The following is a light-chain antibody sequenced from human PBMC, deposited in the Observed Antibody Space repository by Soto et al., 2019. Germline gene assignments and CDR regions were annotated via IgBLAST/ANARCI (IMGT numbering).Light chain of an antibody. CDR2: DAS. Sequence: DIQMTQSPSSLSASVGDRVTMTCRASQGISSYSNWYQLKPGKAPQLLIYDASNLQSGVPSRFSGSGSGTDFTLTISSLQPEDFASYYCQQGHTLPWTFGQGTKVEIK. J-gene: IGKJ1*01. CDR1: QGISSY. V-gene: IGKV1-39*01. CDR3: QQGHTLPWT.